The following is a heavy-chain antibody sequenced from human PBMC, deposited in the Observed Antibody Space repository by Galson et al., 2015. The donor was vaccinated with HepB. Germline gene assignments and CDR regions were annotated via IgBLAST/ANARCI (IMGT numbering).Heavy chain of an antibody. CDR1: GLTFSNYA. Sequence: SLRLSCAASGLTFSNYALTWVRQAPGQGLEWVSTITDSGRSSYYADSVKGRLTISRDNSRNTVYLQMNNLRAEDTAVYFCALKGDYDGLRDYWGQGTLVTVSS. J-gene: IGHJ4*02. D-gene: IGHD4-23*01. CDR2: ITDSGRSS. V-gene: IGHV3-23*01. CDR3: ALKGDYDGLRDY.